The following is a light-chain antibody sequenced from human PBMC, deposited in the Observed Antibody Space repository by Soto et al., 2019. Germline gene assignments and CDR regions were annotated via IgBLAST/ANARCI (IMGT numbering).Light chain of an antibody. Sequence: QSVLTQPPSASGTPGQRVTISCSGSSSNIGSNTVNWYQQLPGTAPKLLIYSNNQRPSGVPDRFSGSKSGTSASLAISGLQSEEEAEYYCEAWDDSLNGVVFGGGTKVTVL. J-gene: IGLJ2*01. CDR3: EAWDDSLNGVV. CDR1: SSNIGSNT. CDR2: SNN. V-gene: IGLV1-44*01.